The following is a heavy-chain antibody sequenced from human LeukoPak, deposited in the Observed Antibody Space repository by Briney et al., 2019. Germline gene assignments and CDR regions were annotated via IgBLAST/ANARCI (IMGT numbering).Heavy chain of an antibody. CDR1: GYTCTSYD. J-gene: IGHJ4*02. Sequence: ASVKVSCKASGYTCTSYDINWVRQATGQWLEWMGWMNPNSGNTGYAQKFQGRVTMTRNTSISTAYMELSSLRSEDTAVYYCSVWALVDDYWGQGTLVTVSS. D-gene: IGHD3-16*01. V-gene: IGHV1-8*01. CDR2: MNPNSGNT. CDR3: SVWALVDDY.